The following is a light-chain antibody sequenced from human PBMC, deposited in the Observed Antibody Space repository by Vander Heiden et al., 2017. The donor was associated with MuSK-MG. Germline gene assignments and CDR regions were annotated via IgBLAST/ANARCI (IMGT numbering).Light chain of an antibody. Sequence: PGQKVPISCSGSSSKVGNNYVSWYQQGPGTAPKLLIYDNNKRNSGIPDRFSGSIFVPAATVGRTRLVTGVEAGSYSISVDKGGSPWVFGGGTKLTVL. V-gene: IGLV1-51*01. CDR1: SSKVGNNY. CDR3: ISVDKGGSPWV. J-gene: IGLJ2*01. CDR2: DNN.